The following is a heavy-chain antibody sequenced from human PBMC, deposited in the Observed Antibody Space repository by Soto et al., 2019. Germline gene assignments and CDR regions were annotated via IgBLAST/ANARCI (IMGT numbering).Heavy chain of an antibody. CDR1: GYSFTSXX. Sequence: XLXXSCKGSGYSFTSXXXXWVRQMPGKGLEWMGIIYPGDSYTNYSPSFQGHVTISADKSISTAYLQWSSLKASDTAMYYCARQTEIDLYGMDVWGQGTTVTVSS. CDR3: ARQTEIDLYGMDV. J-gene: IGHJ6*02. CDR2: IYPGDSYT. V-gene: IGHV5-51*01.